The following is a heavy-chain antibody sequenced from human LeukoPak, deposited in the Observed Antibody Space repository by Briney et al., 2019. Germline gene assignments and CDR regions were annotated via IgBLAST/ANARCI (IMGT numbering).Heavy chain of an antibody. V-gene: IGHV4-39*07. J-gene: IGHJ4*02. Sequence: KSSETLSLTCTVSGGSISSSSYYWGWIRQPPGKGLEWIGSIYYSGSTYYNPSLKSRVTISVDTSKNQFSLKLSSVTAADTAVYYCARERSSGAHLDYWGQGTLVTVSS. D-gene: IGHD6-25*01. CDR3: ARERSSGAHLDY. CDR2: IYYSGST. CDR1: GGSISSSSYY.